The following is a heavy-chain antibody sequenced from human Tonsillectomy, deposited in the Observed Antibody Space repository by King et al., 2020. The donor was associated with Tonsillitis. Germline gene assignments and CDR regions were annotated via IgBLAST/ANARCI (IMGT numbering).Heavy chain of an antibody. CDR1: GFNFNNYA. CDR3: ARDRDDFWSGYDDY. D-gene: IGHD3-3*01. V-gene: IGHV3-33*01. CDR2: IWYDGSND. J-gene: IGHJ4*02. Sequence: VQLVESGGGVVQPGRSLRLSCEASGFNFNNYAMHWVRQAPGKGLEWVAIIWYDGSNDNYADSVKGRFTISRDNSKNTLYLQMNSLRAEDTALYYCARDRDDFWSGYDDYWGQGTLVTVSS.